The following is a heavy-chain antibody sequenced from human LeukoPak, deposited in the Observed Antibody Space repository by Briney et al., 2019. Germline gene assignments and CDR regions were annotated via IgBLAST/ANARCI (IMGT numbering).Heavy chain of an antibody. CDR3: ARDRGYTQDY. V-gene: IGHV3-74*01. D-gene: IGHD5-12*01. Sequence: GGSLRLSCAASGFTFSSYWMHWVRQAPGKGLVWVSHIKSDGSSTSYADSVKGRFTISRDNAKNTLYLQMNSLRAEDTAVYFCARDRGYTQDYWGQGTLVTVSS. CDR1: GFTFSSYW. J-gene: IGHJ4*02. CDR2: IKSDGSST.